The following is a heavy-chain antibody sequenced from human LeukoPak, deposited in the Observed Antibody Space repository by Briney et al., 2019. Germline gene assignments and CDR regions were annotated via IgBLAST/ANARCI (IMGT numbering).Heavy chain of an antibody. CDR3: ARGGGCSGGSYYLFDY. CDR2: FYNSGST. J-gene: IGHJ4*02. D-gene: IGHD2-15*01. CDR1: GGSISSYH. Sequence: PSETLSLTCTVSGGSISSYHWSWIRQSPGKGLELIGYFYNSGSTNYNPSLKSRVTILVDTSRNQFSLRLSSVTAADTAVYYCARGGGCSGGSYYLFDYWGQGTLVTVSS. V-gene: IGHV4-59*08.